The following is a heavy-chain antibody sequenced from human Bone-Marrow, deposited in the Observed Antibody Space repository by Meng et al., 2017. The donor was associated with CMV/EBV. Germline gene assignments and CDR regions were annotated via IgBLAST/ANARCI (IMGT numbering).Heavy chain of an antibody. CDR2: ISYDGSNK. Sequence: GGSLRLSCAASGFTFSSYAMHWVRQAPGKGLEWVAVISYDGSNKYYADSVKGRFTISRDNSKNTLYLQMNSLRAEDTAVYYCAKDQVVVVPALYSYYGLDVWGQGTTVTVSS. D-gene: IGHD2-2*01. CDR1: GFTFSSYA. V-gene: IGHV3-30-3*01. J-gene: IGHJ6*02. CDR3: AKDQVVVVPALYSYYGLDV.